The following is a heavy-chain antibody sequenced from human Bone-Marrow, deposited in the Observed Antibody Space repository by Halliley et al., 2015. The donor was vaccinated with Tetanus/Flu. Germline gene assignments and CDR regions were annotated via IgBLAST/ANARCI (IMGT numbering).Heavy chain of an antibody. J-gene: IGHJ4*02. Sequence: TLSLTCSVSGEPFTGYYWAWIRQAPGKGLEWIGDINHRGSTNYNPSLKSRVTISIDTSNNQFSLKLTSVTAADTSVYYCARDSSITMFGTALDYWGQGTLVTVSS. CDR1: GEPFTGYY. CDR2: INHRGST. D-gene: IGHD3-3*01. CDR3: ARDSSITMFGTALDY. V-gene: IGHV4-34*01.